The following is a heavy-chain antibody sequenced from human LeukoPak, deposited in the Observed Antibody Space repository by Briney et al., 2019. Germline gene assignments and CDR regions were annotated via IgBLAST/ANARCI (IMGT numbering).Heavy chain of an antibody. CDR2: VIPIFGTA. V-gene: IGHV1-69*13. CDR1: GGTFGSYA. D-gene: IGHD6-13*01. Sequence: SVKVSCKASGGTFGSYAISWVRQAPGQGLEWMGGVIPIFGTANYAQKFQGRVTITEDESTSTAYMELSSLRSEDTAVYYCARDRPPRWSSRQENYGMDVWGQGTTVTVSS. CDR3: ARDRPPRWSSRQENYGMDV. J-gene: IGHJ6*02.